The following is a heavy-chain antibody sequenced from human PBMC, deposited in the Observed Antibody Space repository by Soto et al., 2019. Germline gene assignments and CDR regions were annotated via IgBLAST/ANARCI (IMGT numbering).Heavy chain of an antibody. CDR1: GFNFTNHW. Sequence: VHLVESGGGLVQPGGSLRLSCAASGFNFTNHWMHWVRQAPGKGLVWVSRITSDGKSKAYAESVKGRFAISRDNAKNAVYLQMNGLTVGDTAVYYCARESGDWPLSWFDHWGQGSLVTVSS. J-gene: IGHJ5*02. V-gene: IGHV3-74*01. D-gene: IGHD2-21*02. CDR3: ARESGDWPLSWFDH. CDR2: ITSDGKSK.